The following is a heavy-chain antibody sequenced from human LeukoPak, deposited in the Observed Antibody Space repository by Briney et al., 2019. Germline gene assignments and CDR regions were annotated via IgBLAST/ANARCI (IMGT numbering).Heavy chain of an antibody. V-gene: IGHV4-30-4*01. D-gene: IGHD6-13*01. CDR1: GGSISSGDYY. Sequence: PSETLSLTCTVSGGSISSGDYYWSWIRQPPGKGLEWIGYIYYSGSTYYNPSLKSRVTISVDTSKNQFSLKLSSVTAADTAVYYCARDGGYSSSWSNWFDPWGQGTLVTVSS. CDR3: ARDGGYSSSWSNWFDP. CDR2: IYYSGST. J-gene: IGHJ5*02.